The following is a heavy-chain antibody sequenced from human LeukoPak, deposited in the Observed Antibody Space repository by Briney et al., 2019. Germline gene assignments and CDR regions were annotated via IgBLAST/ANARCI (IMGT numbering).Heavy chain of an antibody. Sequence: PRGSLRLSCAAFGLTPSSYWMSWVRPAPGGGREWGANIKQDGSEKYYVDSVKGRFTISRDNAKNSLYLQMNSLRAEDTAVYYCAKDRVGATTADYWGQGTLVTVSS. CDR3: AKDRVGATTADY. J-gene: IGHJ4*02. CDR2: IKQDGSEK. CDR1: GLTPSSYW. V-gene: IGHV3-7*01. D-gene: IGHD1-26*01.